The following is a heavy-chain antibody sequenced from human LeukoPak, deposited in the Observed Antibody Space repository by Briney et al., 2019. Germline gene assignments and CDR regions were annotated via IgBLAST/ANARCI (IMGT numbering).Heavy chain of an antibody. Sequence: PGGSLRLSCAASGFTVGSNYMSWVRQAPGKGLEWVSVIYSGGSTYYADSVKGRFTISRDNSKNTLYLQMNSLRAEDTAVYYCAGEVGTTAAYFDFWGQGSLVTVSS. CDR2: IYSGGST. CDR3: AGEVGTTAAYFDF. J-gene: IGHJ4*02. D-gene: IGHD1-26*01. V-gene: IGHV3-66*01. CDR1: GFTVGSNY.